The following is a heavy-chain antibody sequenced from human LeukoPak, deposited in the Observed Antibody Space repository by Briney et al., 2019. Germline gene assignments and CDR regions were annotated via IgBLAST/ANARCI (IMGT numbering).Heavy chain of an antibody. D-gene: IGHD6-19*01. Sequence: GGSLRLSCAASGFTFGSYSMNWVRQAPGKGLEWVSSISSSSSYIYYADSVKGRFTISRDNAKNSLYLQMNSLRAEDTAVYYCAREEAVAGSETWGQGTLVTVSS. CDR1: GFTFGSYS. CDR3: AREEAVAGSET. J-gene: IGHJ5*02. V-gene: IGHV3-21*01. CDR2: ISSSSSYI.